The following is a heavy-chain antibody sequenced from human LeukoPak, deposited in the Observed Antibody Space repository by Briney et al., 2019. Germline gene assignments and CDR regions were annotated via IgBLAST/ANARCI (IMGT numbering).Heavy chain of an antibody. CDR3: ARNAPGDYYDSSGYYYFDY. V-gene: IGHV4-30-2*01. CDR1: GGSISSGGYS. J-gene: IGHJ4*02. Sequence: SETLSLTCAVSGGSISSGGYSWSWIRQPPGKGLEWIGYIYHSGSTYYNPSLKSRVTISVDRSKNQFSLKLSSVTAADTAVYYCARNAPGDYYDSSGYYYFDYWGQGTLVTVSS. CDR2: IYHSGST. D-gene: IGHD3-22*01.